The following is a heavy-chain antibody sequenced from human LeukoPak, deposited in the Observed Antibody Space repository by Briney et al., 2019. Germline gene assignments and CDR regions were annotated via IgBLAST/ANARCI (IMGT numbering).Heavy chain of an antibody. CDR3: ARYSSSWSIDY. CDR1: GYTFTGYY. CDR2: INPNSGGT. D-gene: IGHD6-13*01. V-gene: IGHV1-2*06. J-gene: IGHJ4*02. Sequence: ASVKVSCKASGYTFTGYYMHWVRQAPGQGLEWMGRINPNSGGTNYAQRFQGRVTMTRDTSISTAYMELSRLRSDDTAVYYCARYSSSWSIDYWGQGTLVTVSS.